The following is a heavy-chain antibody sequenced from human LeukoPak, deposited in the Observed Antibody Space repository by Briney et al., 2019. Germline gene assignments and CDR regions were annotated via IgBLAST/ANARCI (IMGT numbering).Heavy chain of an antibody. CDR2: IIPILGIA. CDR3: ARETNKGAFDI. J-gene: IGHJ3*02. D-gene: IGHD2-8*01. Sequence: SVKVSCKASGGTFSSYAISWVRQAPGQGLEWMGRIIPILGIANYAQKFQGRVTITADESTSTAYMELSSLRSEDTAVYYCARETNKGAFDIWGQGTMVTVSS. V-gene: IGHV1-69*04. CDR1: GGTFSSYA.